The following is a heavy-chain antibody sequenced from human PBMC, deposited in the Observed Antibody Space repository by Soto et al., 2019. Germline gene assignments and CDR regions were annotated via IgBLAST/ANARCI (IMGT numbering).Heavy chain of an antibody. J-gene: IGHJ5*02. V-gene: IGHV4-30-4*01. Sequence: PSETLSLTCTVSGGSISSGDYYWSWIRQPPGKGLEWIGYIYYSGSTYYNPSLKSRVTISVDTSKNQFSLKLSSVTAADTAVYYCAGFFGSRYGRVDPWGQGTLVTVSS. CDR3: AGFFGSRYGRVDP. CDR1: GGSISSGDYY. CDR2: IYYSGST. D-gene: IGHD5-18*01.